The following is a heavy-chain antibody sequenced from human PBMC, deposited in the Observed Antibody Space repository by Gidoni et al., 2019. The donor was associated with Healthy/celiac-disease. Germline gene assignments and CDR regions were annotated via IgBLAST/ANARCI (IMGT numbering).Heavy chain of an antibody. CDR2: IYYSGST. D-gene: IGHD3-10*01. CDR3: ARETYYYGSGSRKADFDY. V-gene: IGHV4-39*07. CDR1: GGSISSSSYY. J-gene: IGHJ4*02. Sequence: QLQLQESGPGLVKPSETLSLTCTVSGGSISSSSYYWGWIRQPPGKGLEWIGSIYYSGSTYYNPSLKSRVTISVDTSKNQFSLKLSSVTAADTAVYYCARETYYYGSGSRKADFDYWGQGTLVTVSS.